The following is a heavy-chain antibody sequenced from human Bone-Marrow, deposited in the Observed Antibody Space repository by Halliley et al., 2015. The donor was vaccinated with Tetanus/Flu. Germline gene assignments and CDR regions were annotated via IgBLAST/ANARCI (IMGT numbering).Heavy chain of an antibody. J-gene: IGHJ6*02. CDR3: ARDRREYSSSLYGMDV. D-gene: IGHD6-19*01. V-gene: IGHV4-59*01. CDR2: VYYSGST. Sequence: YVYYSGSTTYNPSLKSRVTISVDTSKNQFSLKLSSVTAADTAVYYCARDRREYSSSLYGMDVWGQGTTVTVSS.